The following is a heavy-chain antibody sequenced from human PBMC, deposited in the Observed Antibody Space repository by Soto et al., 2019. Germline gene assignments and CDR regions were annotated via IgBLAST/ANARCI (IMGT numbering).Heavy chain of an antibody. CDR1: GFTFSTYS. J-gene: IGHJ5*02. Sequence: EVQLVESGGGLVKPGGSLRLSCAASGFTFSTYSMNWVRQAPGKGLEWVSSISSSSSYIYYADSVKGRFTISRDNAKNSLYLQMNSLRAEDTAVYYCARGGTTGTASLVPWGQGTLVTVSS. D-gene: IGHD1-1*01. CDR3: ARGGTTGTASLVP. CDR2: ISSSSSYI. V-gene: IGHV3-21*01.